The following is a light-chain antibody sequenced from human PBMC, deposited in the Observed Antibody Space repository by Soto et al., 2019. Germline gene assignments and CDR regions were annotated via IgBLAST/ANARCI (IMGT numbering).Light chain of an antibody. CDR1: GSNIGRNT. Sequence: QPVLTQPPSASGTPGQRVTISCAGSGSNIGRNTVNWYQHLPGTAPKLIIHSDNQRPSGVPDRFSGSKSGTSASLAISGLQSEDEADYYCAAWDDSLNGVVFGGGTKLTVL. CDR2: SDN. J-gene: IGLJ2*01. CDR3: AAWDDSLNGVV. V-gene: IGLV1-44*01.